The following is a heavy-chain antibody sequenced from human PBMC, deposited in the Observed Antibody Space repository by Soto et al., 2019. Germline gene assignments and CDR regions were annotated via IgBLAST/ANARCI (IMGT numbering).Heavy chain of an antibody. CDR1: GFTFSTYW. D-gene: IGHD2-15*01. Sequence: EVQLVESGGGLVQPGGSLRLSCAASGFTFSTYWMNWVRQAPGKGLEWVANIKQDGGEKYYVDSVKGRFTISRDNAKSSLYLKMNSLRAGDTAVYYCARDRGYCSGGTCYTVLDYWGQGTLVTVCS. CDR2: IKQDGGEK. J-gene: IGHJ4*02. V-gene: IGHV3-7*01. CDR3: ARDRGYCSGGTCYTVLDY.